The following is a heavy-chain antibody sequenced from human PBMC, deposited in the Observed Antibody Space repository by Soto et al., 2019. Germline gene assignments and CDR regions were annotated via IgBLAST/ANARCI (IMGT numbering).Heavy chain of an antibody. J-gene: IGHJ6*02. V-gene: IGHV5-10-1*01. CDR1: GYSFTTYW. D-gene: IGHD2-2*01. CDR3: ARHCSSTSCYYDYYGMDV. Sequence: GESLKISCKGSGYSFTTYWISWVRQMPGKGLEWMGTIDPSDSYTNYSPSFQGHVTISADKSISTAYLQWSSLKASDTAMYYCARHCSSTSCYYDYYGMDVWGQGTTVTGSS. CDR2: IDPSDSYT.